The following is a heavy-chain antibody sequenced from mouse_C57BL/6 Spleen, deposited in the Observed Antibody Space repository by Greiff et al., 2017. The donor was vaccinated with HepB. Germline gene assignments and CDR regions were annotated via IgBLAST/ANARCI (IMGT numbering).Heavy chain of an antibody. CDR1: GYTFTSYT. CDR2: INPSSGYT. CDR3: AKYYYGSSVRGYYFDY. Sequence: QVQLQQSGAELARPGASVKMSCKASGYTFTSYTMHWVKQRPGQGLEWIGYINPSSGYTKYNQKFKDKATLTADKSSSTAYIQLSSLTSEDSAVYYCAKYYYGSSVRGYYFDYWGQGTTLTVSS. V-gene: IGHV1-4*01. J-gene: IGHJ2*01. D-gene: IGHD1-1*01.